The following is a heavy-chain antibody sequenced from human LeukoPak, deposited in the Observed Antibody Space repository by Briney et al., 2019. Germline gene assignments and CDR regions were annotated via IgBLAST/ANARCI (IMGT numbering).Heavy chain of an antibody. CDR3: AKDHSSGWYYFDY. D-gene: IGHD6-19*01. CDR1: GFTFSSYC. J-gene: IGHJ4*02. Sequence: GRFLRLSCAASGFTFSSYCMHWVRLASGKGLEWVAVISYDGSNKYYADSVKGRFTISRGNSKNTLYLQMNSLRAEDTAVYYCAKDHSSGWYYFDYWGQGTLVTVSS. CDR2: ISYDGSNK. V-gene: IGHV3-30*18.